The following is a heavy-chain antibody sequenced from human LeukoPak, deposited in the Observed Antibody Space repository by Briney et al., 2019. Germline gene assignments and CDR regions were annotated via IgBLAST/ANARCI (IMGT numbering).Heavy chain of an antibody. CDR3: ARGDSYYYDSSGLPHAFDV. CDR2: ISYDGSNI. J-gene: IGHJ3*01. D-gene: IGHD3-22*01. Sequence: PGRSLRLSCAASGFTFSSYAMHWVRQAPGKGLEWVAIISYDGSNIYYADSVKGRFTISRDNSKNTLYLHMIGLRAEDTAVYYGARGDSYYYDSSGLPHAFDVWGQGTMVTVSS. CDR1: GFTFSSYA. V-gene: IGHV3-30*04.